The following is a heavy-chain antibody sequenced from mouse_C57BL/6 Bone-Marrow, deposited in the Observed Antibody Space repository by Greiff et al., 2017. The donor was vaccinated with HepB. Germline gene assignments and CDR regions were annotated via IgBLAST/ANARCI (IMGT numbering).Heavy chain of an antibody. CDR3: AREYFDV. CDR1: GFTFSSYA. J-gene: IGHJ1*03. CDR2: ISDGGSYT. Sequence: EVKLMESGGGLVKPGGSLKLSCAASGFTFSSYAMSWVRQTPEKRLEWVATISDGGSYTYYPDNVKGRFTISRDNAKNNLYLQLSHLKSEDTAMYYFAREYFDVWGTGTTVTVSS. V-gene: IGHV5-4*01.